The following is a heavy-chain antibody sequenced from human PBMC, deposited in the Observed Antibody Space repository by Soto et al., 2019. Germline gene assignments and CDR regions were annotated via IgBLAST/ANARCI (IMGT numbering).Heavy chain of an antibody. V-gene: IGHV1-69*06. J-gene: IGHJ3*02. CDR3: ARAGPVAGNHAFDI. D-gene: IGHD6-19*01. CDR1: GGSFSSYA. Sequence: QVQLVQSGAEVKKPGSSVKVSCKASGGSFSSYAISWVRQAPVQGLAWMGGIIPIFGTATYAQKFQGRVTIIADKSTSTAYMELISLRSEDTAVYYCARAGPVAGNHAFDIWGQGTLVTDSS. CDR2: IIPIFGTA.